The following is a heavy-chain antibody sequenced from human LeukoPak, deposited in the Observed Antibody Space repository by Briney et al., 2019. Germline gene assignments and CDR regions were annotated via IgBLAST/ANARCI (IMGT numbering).Heavy chain of an antibody. J-gene: IGHJ4*02. Sequence: GGSLRLSCAASGFTFSNYGMHWVRQASGKGLELVAFIQYDGNNKYYADSVKGRFTISRDNSQNTLYLQMNSLRAEDTAVYYCARDGPRAGRGVIFENWGQGTLVTVSS. CDR2: IQYDGNNK. CDR3: ARDGPRAGRGVIFEN. V-gene: IGHV3-30*02. CDR1: GFTFSNYG. D-gene: IGHD3-10*01.